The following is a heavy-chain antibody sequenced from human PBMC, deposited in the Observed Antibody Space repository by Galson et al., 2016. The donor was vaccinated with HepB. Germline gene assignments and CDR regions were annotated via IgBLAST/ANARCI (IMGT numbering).Heavy chain of an antibody. CDR1: GYSFRGFG. CDR3: ARNSSRFYGEGLSNPDGLDV. CDR2: ITTYNGYT. V-gene: IGHV1-18*01. Sequence: SVKVSCKASGYSFRGFGISWVRQGPGQGLEWMGWITTYNGYTNYAQHFQDRVTMTTDTSTSTAYMELRSLTSDDTAVYYCARNSSRFYGEGLSNPDGLDVWGQGTTVTVSS. J-gene: IGHJ6*02. D-gene: IGHD6-13*01.